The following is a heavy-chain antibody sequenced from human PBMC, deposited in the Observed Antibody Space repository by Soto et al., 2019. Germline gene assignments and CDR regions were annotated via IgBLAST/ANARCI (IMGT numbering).Heavy chain of an antibody. CDR2: IGDSGAST. CDR3: AKGCPRHGYKDFDY. CDR1: GFTFSDYA. V-gene: IGHV3-23*01. D-gene: IGHD5-12*01. J-gene: IGHJ4*02. Sequence: GGSLRLSCAASGFTFSDYAMSWVRQAPGKGLEWVSSIGDSGASTYFAGSVKGRFTIFRDNSKDTVSLQMNSLRAEDTAVYYCAKGCPRHGYKDFDYWGQGTPVIVSS.